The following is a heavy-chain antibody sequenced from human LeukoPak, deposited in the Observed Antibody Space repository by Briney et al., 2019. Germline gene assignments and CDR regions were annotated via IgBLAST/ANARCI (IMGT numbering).Heavy chain of an antibody. V-gene: IGHV3-74*01. D-gene: IGHD4-23*01. CDR1: GFTFSSYW. CDR2: INSDGSSR. J-gene: IGHJ4*02. CDR3: AKDDYGGADY. Sequence: GGSLRLSCAASGFTFSSYWMHWVRQAPGKGLVWVSRINSDGSSRTYADSVKGRFTISRDNSKNTLYLQMNSLRAEDTAVYYCAKDDYGGADYWGQGTLVTVSS.